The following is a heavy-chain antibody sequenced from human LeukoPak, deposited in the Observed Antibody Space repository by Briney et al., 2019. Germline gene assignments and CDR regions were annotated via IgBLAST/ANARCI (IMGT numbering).Heavy chain of an antibody. CDR3: ARPPLDGDKSPIFDY. V-gene: IGHV3-30*03. CDR1: GFTFSSYG. D-gene: IGHD4-17*01. J-gene: IGHJ4*02. Sequence: GGSLRLSCAASGFTFSSYGMHWVRQAPGKGLEWVAVISYDGSNKYYADSVKGRFTISRDNSKNALYLQMNSLRAEDTAVYYCARPPLDGDKSPIFDYWGQGTLVTVSS. CDR2: ISYDGSNK.